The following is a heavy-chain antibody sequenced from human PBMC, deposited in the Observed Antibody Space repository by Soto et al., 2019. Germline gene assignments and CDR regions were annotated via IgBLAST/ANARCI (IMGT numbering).Heavy chain of an antibody. V-gene: IGHV1-69*13. CDR2: IIAYNRTA. D-gene: IGHD3-22*01. CDR3: ARELVGDDSSVYYYYGMDV. Sequence: GASVKVSCKASGYTFTSYGISWVRQAPGQGLEWMGGIIAYNRTANYAQKFQGRVTITADESTSTAYMELSSLRSEDTAVYYCARELVGDDSSVYYYYGMDVWGQGTTVTVSS. CDR1: GYTFTSYG. J-gene: IGHJ6*02.